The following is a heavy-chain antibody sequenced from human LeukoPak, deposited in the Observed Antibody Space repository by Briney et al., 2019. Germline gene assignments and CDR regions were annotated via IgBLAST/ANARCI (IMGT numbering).Heavy chain of an antibody. V-gene: IGHV3-21*01. CDR2: ISSSSSYI. J-gene: IGHJ4*02. CDR3: ARPSIAVAGTLKY. Sequence: GGSLRLSCAASGFTFSSYEMNWVRQAPGKGLEWVSSISSSSSYIYYADSVKGRFTISRDNAKNSLYLQMNSLRAEDTAVYYCARPSIAVAGTLKYWGQGTLVTVSS. D-gene: IGHD6-19*01. CDR1: GFTFSSYE.